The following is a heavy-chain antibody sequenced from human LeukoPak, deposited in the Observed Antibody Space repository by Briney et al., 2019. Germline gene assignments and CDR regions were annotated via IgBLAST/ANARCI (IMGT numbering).Heavy chain of an antibody. Sequence: SETLSLTCTVSGGSISSYYWSWIRQPPGKGLEWIGYIYYSGSTNYNPSLKSRVTISVDTSKNQFSLKLSSVTAADTAVYYCARRGDGVIDYWGRGTLVTVSS. V-gene: IGHV4-59*08. CDR1: GGSISSYY. CDR3: ARRGDGVIDY. CDR2: IYYSGST. J-gene: IGHJ4*02. D-gene: IGHD3-16*01.